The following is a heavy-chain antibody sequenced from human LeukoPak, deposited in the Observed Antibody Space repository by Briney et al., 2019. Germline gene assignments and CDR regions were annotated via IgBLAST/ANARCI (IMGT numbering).Heavy chain of an antibody. D-gene: IGHD6-19*01. CDR3: AKQEGIAVAGAFDY. J-gene: IGHJ4*02. CDR1: GFTFSTNA. Sequence: PGGSLRLSCAASGFTFSTNAMSWVRQPPGRGLEWVSTISVNGGSTYHADSVKGRFTISRDNSKSTMYLQMSSLRVEDTAVYYCAKQEGIAVAGAFDYWGQGTLVTVSS. V-gene: IGHV3-23*01. CDR2: ISVNGGST.